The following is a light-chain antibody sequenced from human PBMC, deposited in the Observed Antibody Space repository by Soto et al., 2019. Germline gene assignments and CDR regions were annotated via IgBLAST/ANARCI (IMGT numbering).Light chain of an antibody. CDR2: DND. Sequence: QSVLTQPPSVSAAPGQRVTISCSGSASNVGTHFVSWYQHLPGVAPKLLIYDNDERPSEIPDRFSGSKSDTSATLTITGLQTGDEADYYCGTWDSGLTAGVFGGGTKLTVL. CDR3: GTWDSGLTAGV. CDR1: ASNVGTHF. V-gene: IGLV1-51*01. J-gene: IGLJ2*01.